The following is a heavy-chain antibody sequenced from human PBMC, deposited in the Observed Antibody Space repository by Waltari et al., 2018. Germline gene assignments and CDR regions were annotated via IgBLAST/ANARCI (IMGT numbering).Heavy chain of an antibody. CDR2: IKQDGSEQ. CDR3: ASGGHLDY. CDR1: GITFRIFW. J-gene: IGHJ4*02. V-gene: IGHV3-7*01. Sequence: EVQLVESGGDLVQQGGSLRLSCAASGITFRIFWMSWVRQAPGKGLEWVANIKQDGSEQNYVDSVKGRFTISRDNAKNSLYLQMNSLRAEDTAVYFCASGGHLDYWGPGTLVTVSS.